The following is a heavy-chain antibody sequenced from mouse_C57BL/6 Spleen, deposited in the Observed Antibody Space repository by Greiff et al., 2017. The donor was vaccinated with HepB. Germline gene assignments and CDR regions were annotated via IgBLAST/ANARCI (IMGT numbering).Heavy chain of an antibody. D-gene: IGHD2-2*01. CDR3: ARGDGYDAGAWFAY. Sequence: EVQLQQSGPVLVKPGASVKMSCKASGYTFTDYYMNWVKQSHGKSLEWIGVINPYNGGTSYNQKFKGKATLTVDKSSSTAYMELNSLTSEDSAVYYCARGDGYDAGAWFAYWGQGTLVTVAA. J-gene: IGHJ3*01. V-gene: IGHV1-19*01. CDR2: INPYNGGT. CDR1: GYTFTDYY.